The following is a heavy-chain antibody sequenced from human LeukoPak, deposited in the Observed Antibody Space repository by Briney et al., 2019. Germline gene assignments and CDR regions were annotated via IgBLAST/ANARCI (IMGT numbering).Heavy chain of an antibody. J-gene: IGHJ6*02. V-gene: IGHV3-66*01. CDR1: RFTVSSNY. CDR2: IYSGGST. D-gene: IGHD3-16*01. CDR3: ARDQYDYVWGNHYYYYGMDV. Sequence: GGSLGLSCAASRFTVSSNYMSWVRQAPGKGLEWVSVIYSGGSTYYADSVKGRFTISRDNSKNTLYLQMNSLRAEDTAVYYCARDQYDYVWGNHYYYYGMDVWGQGTTVTVSS.